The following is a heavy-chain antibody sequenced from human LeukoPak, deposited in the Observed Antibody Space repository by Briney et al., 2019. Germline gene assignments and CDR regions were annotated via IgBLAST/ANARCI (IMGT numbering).Heavy chain of an antibody. CDR2: IYHSGST. V-gene: IGHV4-38-2*02. D-gene: IGHD1-1*01. Sequence: SETLSLTCTVSGYSISSGYYWGWIRQPPGKGLEWIGSIYHSGSTYYNPSLKSRVTISIDTSKNQFSLTLSSVTAADTAVYYCARDDRVTAPTYWGQGTLVTASS. CDR1: GYSISSGYY. J-gene: IGHJ4*02. CDR3: ARDDRVTAPTY.